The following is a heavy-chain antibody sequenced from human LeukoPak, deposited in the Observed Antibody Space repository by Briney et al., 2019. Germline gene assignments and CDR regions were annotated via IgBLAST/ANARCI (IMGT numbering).Heavy chain of an antibody. CDR3: ATDAGLGTTITRGFDI. J-gene: IGHJ3*02. V-gene: IGHV3-7*01. CDR1: RFTFSNYW. Sequence: PGGSLRLSCAASRFTFSNYWMSWVRQAPGKGLEWVASIMSDGSGKFYVDSVKGRFTISRDNARNSLYLQMNRLRAEDTAVYYCATDAGLGTTITRGFDIWGQGTKVTVSP. D-gene: IGHD5-24*01. CDR2: IMSDGSGK.